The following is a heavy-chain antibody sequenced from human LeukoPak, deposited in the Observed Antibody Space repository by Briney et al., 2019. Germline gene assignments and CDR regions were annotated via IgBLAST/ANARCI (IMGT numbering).Heavy chain of an antibody. D-gene: IGHD3-10*01. J-gene: IGHJ6*02. CDR2: ISSSGSTI. CDR3: ARDPPMVRGVIITTYYGMDV. V-gene: IGHV3-11*01. CDR1: GFTFSDYY. Sequence: GGSLRLSCAASGFTFSDYYMSWIRQAPGKGLEWVSYISSSGSTIYYADSVKGRFTISRDNAKNSLYLQMNSLRAEDTAVYYCARDPPMVRGVIITTYYGMDVWGQGTTVTVSS.